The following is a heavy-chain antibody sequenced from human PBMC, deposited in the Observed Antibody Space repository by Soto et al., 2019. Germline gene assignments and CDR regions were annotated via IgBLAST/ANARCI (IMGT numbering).Heavy chain of an antibody. CDR1: GFTFSSYS. CDR3: ARDEGIAADYQDY. V-gene: IGHV3-21*01. D-gene: IGHD6-13*01. Sequence: EVQLVESGGGLVKPGGSLRLSCAASGFTFSSYSMNWVRQAPGKGLEWVSSISSSSSYIYYADSVKGRFTISRDNAKNSLYLQMNSLRAEDTAVYYCARDEGIAADYQDYWGQGTLVTVSS. CDR2: ISSSSSYI. J-gene: IGHJ4*02.